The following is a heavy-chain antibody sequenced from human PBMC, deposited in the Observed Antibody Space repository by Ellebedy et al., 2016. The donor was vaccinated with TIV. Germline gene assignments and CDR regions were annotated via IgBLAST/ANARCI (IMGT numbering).Heavy chain of an antibody. Sequence: ASVKVSXXASGYTFTSYYMHWVRQAPGQGLEWMGIINPSGGSTSYAQKFQGRVTMTRDTSTSTVYVELNSLRAEDTAVYYCARDLRTNYYGSGSPLFGYWGQGTLVTVSS. CDR3: ARDLRTNYYGSGSPLFGY. J-gene: IGHJ4*02. D-gene: IGHD3-10*01. CDR1: GYTFTSYY. V-gene: IGHV1-46*01. CDR2: INPSGGST.